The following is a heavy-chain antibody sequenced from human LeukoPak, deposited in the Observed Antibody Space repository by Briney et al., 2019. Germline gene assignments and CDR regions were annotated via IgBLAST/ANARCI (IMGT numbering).Heavy chain of an antibody. CDR3: ARDPVQDFDF. V-gene: IGHV3-7*01. Sequence: GGSLRLSCAASGFTFTNYWMTWVRQAPGKGLEWVANINKDGSEKQYVDSGKGRFTISRDNPKNSVYLQMSSLRVEDSAVYYCARDPVQDFDFWGQGIMVTVSS. CDR1: GFTFTNYW. J-gene: IGHJ4*02. CDR2: INKDGSEK.